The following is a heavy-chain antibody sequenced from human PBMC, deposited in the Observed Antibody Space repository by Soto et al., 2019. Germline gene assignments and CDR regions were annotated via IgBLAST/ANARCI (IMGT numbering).Heavy chain of an antibody. CDR2: TNTGGTT. CDR1: GFTVNSNY. CDR3: AKGDGFILAV. Sequence: EVQVLATGGGLIQPGGSLRLSCAASGFTVNSNYMSWVRQAPGEGLQWVSITNTGGTTYYADSVKGRFTVSRDNSKNTLYLQIHSLRAEDTAVYYCAKGDGFILAVWGQGTTVSVSS. J-gene: IGHJ6*02. D-gene: IGHD1-26*01. V-gene: IGHV3-53*02.